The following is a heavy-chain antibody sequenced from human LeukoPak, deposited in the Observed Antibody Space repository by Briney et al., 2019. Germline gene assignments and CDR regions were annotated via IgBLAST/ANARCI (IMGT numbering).Heavy chain of an antibody. CDR3: ARDGYCSSTSCYDDY. CDR2: ISAYNGHT. J-gene: IGHJ4*02. Sequence: GASVKVSCKASGYTLTSYGISWVRQAPGQGLECMGWISAYNGHTNYAQKFQGRVTMTTDTSTSTAYMELRSLRSDDTAVYYCARDGYCSSTSCYDDYWGQGTLVTVSS. CDR1: GYTLTSYG. D-gene: IGHD2-2*01. V-gene: IGHV1-18*01.